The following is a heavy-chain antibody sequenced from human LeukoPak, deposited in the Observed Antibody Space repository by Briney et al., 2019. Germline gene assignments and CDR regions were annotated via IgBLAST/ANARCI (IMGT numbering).Heavy chain of an antibody. V-gene: IGHV1-69*05. CDR1: GGTFSSYA. CDR2: IIPIFGTA. CDR3: ARGGEPTYYYGSGRYRYFDY. Sequence: SVKVSCKASGGTFSSYAISWVRQAPGQGLEWMGGIIPIFGTANYAQKLQGRVTITTDESTSTAYMELSSLRSEDTAVYYCARGGEPTYYYGSGRYRYFDYWGQGTLVTVSS. J-gene: IGHJ4*02. D-gene: IGHD3-10*01.